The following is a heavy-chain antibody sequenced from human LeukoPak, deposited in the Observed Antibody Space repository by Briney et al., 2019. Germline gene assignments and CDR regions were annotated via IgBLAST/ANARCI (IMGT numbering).Heavy chain of an antibody. Sequence: PGGSLRLSCAASGFTFSNNAMSWVRQAPGKGLEWVANIKQDGSEKYYVDSAKGRFTISRDNAKNSLYLQMNSLRAEDTAVYYCARMKREIYYYYGMDVWGQGTTVTVSS. CDR3: ARMKREIYYYYGMDV. J-gene: IGHJ6*02. CDR2: IKQDGSEK. V-gene: IGHV3-7*03. CDR1: GFTFSNNA.